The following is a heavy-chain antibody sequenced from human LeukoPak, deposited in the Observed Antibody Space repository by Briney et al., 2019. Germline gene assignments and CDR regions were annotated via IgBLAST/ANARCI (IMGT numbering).Heavy chain of an antibody. CDR3: AGGAYGDYAPDY. CDR2: IYYSGST. CDR1: GYSISSSNW. Sequence: PSETLSLTCAVSGYSISSSNWWGWIRPPPGKGLEWIGYIYYSGSTYYNPSLKSRVSMSVDTSKNRFSLKLSFVTAVDTAVYYCAGGAYGDYAPDYWGQGTLVTVSS. J-gene: IGHJ4*02. V-gene: IGHV4-28*03. D-gene: IGHD4-17*01.